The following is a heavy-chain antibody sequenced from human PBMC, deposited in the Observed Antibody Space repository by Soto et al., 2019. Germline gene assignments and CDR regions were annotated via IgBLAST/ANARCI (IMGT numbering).Heavy chain of an antibody. D-gene: IGHD3-9*01. CDR1: GFTFSSYE. J-gene: IGHJ4*02. Sequence: LRLSCAASGFTFSSYEMNWVRQAPGKGLEWVSYISSSGSTIYYADSVKGRFTISRDNAKNSLYLQMNSLRAEDTAVYYCARGAVRYFDWFLTYFDYWGQGTLVTVSS. CDR2: ISSSGSTI. V-gene: IGHV3-48*03. CDR3: ARGAVRYFDWFLTYFDY.